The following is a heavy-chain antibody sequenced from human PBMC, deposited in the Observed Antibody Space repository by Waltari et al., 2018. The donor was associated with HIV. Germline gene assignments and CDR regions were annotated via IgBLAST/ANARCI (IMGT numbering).Heavy chain of an antibody. D-gene: IGHD2-21*01. CDR2: INHSGST. CDR3: ARGLRLGGDSPH. Sequence: QVQLQQWGAGLLKPSETLSLTCAVYGGSFSGYYWSWIRQPPGKGLEWIGEINHSGSTNYNPSLKSRVTISVDTSKNQFSLKLSSVTAADTAVYYCARGLRLGGDSPHWGQGTLVTVSS. CDR1: GGSFSGYY. J-gene: IGHJ1*01. V-gene: IGHV4-34*01.